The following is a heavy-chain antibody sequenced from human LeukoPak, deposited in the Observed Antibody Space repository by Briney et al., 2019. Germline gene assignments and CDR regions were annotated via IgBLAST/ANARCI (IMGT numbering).Heavy chain of an antibody. CDR2: INPNSGGT. D-gene: IGHD3-22*01. Sequence: ASVKVPCKASGYTFTGYYMHWVRQAPGQGLEWMGWINPNSGGTNYAQKFQGRVTMTRDTSISTAYMELSRLRSDDTAVYYCARGRYYYDSSGYYYFDYWGQGTLVTVSS. V-gene: IGHV1-2*02. CDR3: ARGRYYYDSSGYYYFDY. J-gene: IGHJ4*02. CDR1: GYTFTGYY.